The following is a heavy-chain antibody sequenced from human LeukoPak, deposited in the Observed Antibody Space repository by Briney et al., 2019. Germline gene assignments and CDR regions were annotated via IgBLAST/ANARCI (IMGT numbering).Heavy chain of an antibody. CDR2: ISGSGGST. J-gene: IGHJ4*02. D-gene: IGHD7-27*01. CDR3: ARARNWGGDY. Sequence: GGSLRLSCAASGFTFSSYAMSWVRRAPGKGLEWVSAISGSGGSTYHADSVKGRFTISRDNSKNTLYLQMNSLRAEDTAVYYCARARNWGGDYWGQGTLVTVSS. V-gene: IGHV3-23*01. CDR1: GFTFSSYA.